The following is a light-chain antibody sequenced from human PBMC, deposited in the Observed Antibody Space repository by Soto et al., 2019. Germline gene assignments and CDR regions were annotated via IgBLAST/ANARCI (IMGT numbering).Light chain of an antibody. Sequence: DIQITQSPSSLSASVGDRVTITCRASQSISSYLNWYQQKPGKAPKLLIYAASSLQSGVPSRFSGSGSGTDFTLTISSLQPEDFATYYCQKSYSTWINFGQGTRLEIK. J-gene: IGKJ5*01. CDR1: QSISSY. V-gene: IGKV1-39*01. CDR2: AAS. CDR3: QKSYSTWIN.